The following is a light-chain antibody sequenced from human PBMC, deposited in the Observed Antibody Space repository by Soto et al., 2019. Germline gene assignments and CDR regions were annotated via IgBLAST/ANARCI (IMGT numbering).Light chain of an antibody. CDR3: QQTYSTPQT. Sequence: DIQMTQSPSSLSASVGDRVTITCRASQSISSYLNWYQHKPGKAPKLLIYAASSLQSGVPSGFSGSGSGTDFTLTISSLQPEDFATYYCQQTYSTPQTFGQGTRVEIK. CDR2: AAS. J-gene: IGKJ1*01. V-gene: IGKV1-39*01. CDR1: QSISSY.